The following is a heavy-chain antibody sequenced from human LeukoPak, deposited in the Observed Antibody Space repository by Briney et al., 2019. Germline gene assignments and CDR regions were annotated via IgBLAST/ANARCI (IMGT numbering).Heavy chain of an antibody. Sequence: PSETLSLTCTVSGGSISSYYWSWIRQPAGKGPEWIGRLYPSGSSDYNPSLKSRVSISVGTSNNQFSLRVTSVTAADTAIYYCARDLSGSLYFDYWGQGILVTVSA. CDR2: LYPSGSS. V-gene: IGHV4-4*07. CDR3: ARDLSGSLYFDY. D-gene: IGHD3-10*01. J-gene: IGHJ4*02. CDR1: GGSISSYY.